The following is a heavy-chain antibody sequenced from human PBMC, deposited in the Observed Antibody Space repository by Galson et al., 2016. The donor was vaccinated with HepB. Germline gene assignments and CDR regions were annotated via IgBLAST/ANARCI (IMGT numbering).Heavy chain of an antibody. CDR1: GFTFNNYG. CDR3: AKRHEYCPAVGCSVDY. J-gene: IGHJ4*02. V-gene: IGHV3-23*01. Sequence: SLRLSCAASGFTFNNYGMTWVRQAPGKGLEVVASISRSGDSRDYSDSVKARFTISRDNSKNMLFLQMSSLRTDDTAIYYCAKRHEYCPAVGCSVDYWGQGTLVSVSS. CDR2: ISRSGDSR. D-gene: IGHD2/OR15-2a*01.